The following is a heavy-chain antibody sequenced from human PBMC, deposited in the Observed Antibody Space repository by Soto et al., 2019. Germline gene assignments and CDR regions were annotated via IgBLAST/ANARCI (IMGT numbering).Heavy chain of an antibody. CDR2: IDPSDSYT. CDR3: ACTPAVVTANGDFDY. Sequence: EVQLVQSGAEVKKPGESLRISCKGSGYSFTSYWISWVRQMPGKGLEWMGRIDPSDSYTNYSPSFQGHVTISADKSISTAYLQWSRLKASDTAMYYCACTPAVVTANGDFDYWGQGTLVTVSS. V-gene: IGHV5-10-1*03. CDR1: GYSFTSYW. D-gene: IGHD2-21*02. J-gene: IGHJ4*02.